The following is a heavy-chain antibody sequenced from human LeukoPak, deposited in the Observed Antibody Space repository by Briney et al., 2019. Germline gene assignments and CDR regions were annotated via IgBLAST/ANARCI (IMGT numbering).Heavy chain of an antibody. D-gene: IGHD6-13*01. V-gene: IGHV4-31*03. CDR1: GGSISSGGYY. Sequence: SETLSLTCTVSGGSISSGGYYWSWIRQHPGKGLEWIGYIYYSGSTYYNPSLKSRVTISVDTSKNQFSLKLSSVTAADTAVYYCARVEQVAAAGSAYFQHWGQGTLVTVSS. CDR2: IYYSGST. CDR3: ARVEQVAAAGSAYFQH. J-gene: IGHJ1*01.